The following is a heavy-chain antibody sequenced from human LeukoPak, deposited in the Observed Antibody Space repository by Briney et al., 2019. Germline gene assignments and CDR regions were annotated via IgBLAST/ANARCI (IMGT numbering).Heavy chain of an antibody. CDR3: GTAQLWQRGYYYYGMDV. CDR1: GFTVSSNY. Sequence: PGGSLRLSCAASGFTVSSNYMSWVRQAPGKGLEWVSAISGSGGSTYYADSVKGRFTISRDNSKNTLYLQMNSLRAEDTAVYYCGTAQLWQRGYYYYGMDVWGQGTTVTVSS. CDR2: ISGSGGST. J-gene: IGHJ6*02. D-gene: IGHD5-18*01. V-gene: IGHV3-23*01.